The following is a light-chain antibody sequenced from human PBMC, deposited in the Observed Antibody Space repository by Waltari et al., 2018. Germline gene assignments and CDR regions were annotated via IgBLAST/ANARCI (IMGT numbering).Light chain of an antibody. CDR3: MQALQTPRT. V-gene: IGKV2-28*01. J-gene: IGKJ1*01. CDR2: LGS. Sequence: EIVMTQSQLCLPVTPGEPASTSCRSSQSLLHSNGYNYLDWYLQKPGQSPHLLSYLGSNRASGVPDRFSGSGSGTDFTLKISRVEAEDVGVYYCMQALQTPRTFGQGTKVEIK. CDR1: QSLLHSNGYNY.